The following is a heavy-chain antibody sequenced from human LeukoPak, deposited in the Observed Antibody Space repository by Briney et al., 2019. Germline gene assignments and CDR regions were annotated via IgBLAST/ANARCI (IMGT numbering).Heavy chain of an antibody. J-gene: IGHJ2*01. D-gene: IGHD6-19*01. CDR2: IYQSGST. Sequence: PSETLSLTCTVSGGSISGSSHYRGWIRQPPGKGLEWIGSIYQSGSTHYNFYLRSRVTISVDTSKNQFSLKLSSVTAADTSVYYCARNSSGWSFDLWGRGTLVTVS. V-gene: IGHV4-39*01. CDR3: ARNSSGWSFDL. CDR1: GGSISGSSHY.